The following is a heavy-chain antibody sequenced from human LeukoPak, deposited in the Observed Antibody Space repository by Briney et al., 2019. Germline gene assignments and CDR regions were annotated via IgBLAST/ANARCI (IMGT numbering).Heavy chain of an antibody. CDR2: INPNTGGT. CDR3: ARFCTGTSCLTLEAFDI. V-gene: IGHV1-2*02. Sequence: ASLKVSCKASGYTFTGSYIHWVRQAPGQGLEWVGWINPNTGGTNYAQKFQDRVTMTGDTSISTAYMELSRLRSDDTAVYYCARFCTGTSCLTLEAFDIWGQGTMVTVSS. D-gene: IGHD2-2*01. J-gene: IGHJ3*02. CDR1: GYTFTGSY.